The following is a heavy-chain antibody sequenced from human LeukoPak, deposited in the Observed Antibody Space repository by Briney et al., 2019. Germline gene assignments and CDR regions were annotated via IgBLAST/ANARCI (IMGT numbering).Heavy chain of an antibody. V-gene: IGHV4-30-4*01. D-gene: IGHD5-24*01. CDR1: GGLTSSGDYY. J-gene: IGHJ4*02. Sequence: PSQTLSLTCTVSGGLTSSGDYYWSWIRQSPAKGLEWIGQIYYSGSTLYSPSLKSRLTISLDTSKNQFSLRLNSVTGADTAVYYCASLSVWELATHPGGSFDYWGRGILVNVSS. CDR2: IYYSGST. CDR3: ASLSVWELATHPGGSFDY.